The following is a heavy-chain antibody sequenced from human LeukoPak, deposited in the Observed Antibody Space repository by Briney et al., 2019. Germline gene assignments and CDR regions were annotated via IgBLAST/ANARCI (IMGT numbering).Heavy chain of an antibody. Sequence: GGSLRLSCAASGFSFNSYAMNWVRQAPGKGLEWVSTISGSSSSTYYADSVKGRFTISRDNSKNTLYLQMNSLRAEDTAVYYCAKVRMITMIAYDAFDIWGQGTMVTVSS. CDR1: GFSFNSYA. V-gene: IGHV3-23*01. J-gene: IGHJ3*02. CDR3: AKVRMITMIAYDAFDI. D-gene: IGHD3-22*01. CDR2: ISGSSSST.